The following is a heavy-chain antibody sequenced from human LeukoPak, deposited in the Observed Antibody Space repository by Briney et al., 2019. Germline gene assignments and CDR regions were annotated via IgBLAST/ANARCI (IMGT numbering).Heavy chain of an antibody. D-gene: IGHD1-26*01. V-gene: IGHV4-39*07. J-gene: IGHJ3*02. CDR2: IYYSGST. CDR1: GGSIITSTSY. Sequence: TASETLSLTCTISGGSIITSTSYWTWIRQPPGKGLEWIGNIYYSGSTFYNPSLKSRVTISVDTSKNQFSLKLSSVTAADTAVYYCARAGGGGGSYYGFDIWGQGTMVTVSS. CDR3: ARAGGGGGSYYGFDI.